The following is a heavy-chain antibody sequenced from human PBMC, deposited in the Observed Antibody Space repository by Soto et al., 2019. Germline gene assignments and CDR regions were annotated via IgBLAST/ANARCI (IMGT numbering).Heavy chain of an antibody. Sequence: EVQLLESGGGSLQPGGSLRLSCAASGFTFSSYAMNWVRQAPGKGLEWVSGITGSGAGSYYSDSVKGRFTISRDNSKNTLYLQMNSLRAEDTAVYYCAKAYSNSWPNDWFDPWGQGTLVTVSS. CDR2: ITGSGAGS. CDR3: AKAYSNSWPNDWFDP. J-gene: IGHJ5*02. V-gene: IGHV3-23*01. CDR1: GFTFSSYA. D-gene: IGHD6-13*01.